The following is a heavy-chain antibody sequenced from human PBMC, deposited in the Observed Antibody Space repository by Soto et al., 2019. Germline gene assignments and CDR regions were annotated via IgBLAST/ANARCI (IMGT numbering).Heavy chain of an antibody. V-gene: IGHV1-8*01. D-gene: IGHD3-10*01. J-gene: IGHJ6*03. CDR1: GYTFTSYD. CDR3: ARGFGSGSYFLYYYYYMDV. Sequence: ASVKVSCKASGYTFTSYDINWVRQATGQGLEWMGWMNPNSGNTGYAQKFQGRVTMTRNTSISTAYMELSSLRSEDTAVYYCARGFGSGSYFLYYYYYMDVWGKGTTVTVSS. CDR2: MNPNSGNT.